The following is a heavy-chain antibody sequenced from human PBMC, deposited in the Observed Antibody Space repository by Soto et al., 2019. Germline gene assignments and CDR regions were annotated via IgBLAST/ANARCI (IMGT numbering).Heavy chain of an antibody. V-gene: IGHV4-39*01. Sequence: QLQLQESGPGLVKPSETLSLTCTVSGGSISSSSYYWGWIRQPPGKGLEWIGSIYYSGSTYYNPSLKSRVTISVDTSKNQFSLKLSSVTAADTAVYYCATTEPVDRSGVRYGDEAFDIWGQGTMVTVSS. CDR3: ATTEPVDRSGVRYGDEAFDI. CDR1: GGSISSSSYY. D-gene: IGHD4-17*01. CDR2: IYYSGST. J-gene: IGHJ3*02.